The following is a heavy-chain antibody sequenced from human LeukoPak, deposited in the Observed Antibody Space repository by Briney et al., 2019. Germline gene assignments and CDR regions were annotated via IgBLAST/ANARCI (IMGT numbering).Heavy chain of an antibody. CDR1: GFSFRDYA. CDR3: ARLFGVVPWFDP. CDR2: ISSSSSTI. V-gene: IGHV3-48*01. J-gene: IGHJ5*02. D-gene: IGHD3-3*01. Sequence: GGSLRLSCTTSGFSFRDYAFSWVRQAPGKGLEWVSYISSSSSTIYYADSVKGRFTISRDNAKNSLYLQMNSLRAEDTAVYYCARLFGVVPWFDPWGQGTLVTVSS.